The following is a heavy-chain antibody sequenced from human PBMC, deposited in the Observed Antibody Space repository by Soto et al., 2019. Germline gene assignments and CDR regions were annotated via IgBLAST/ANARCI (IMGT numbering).Heavy chain of an antibody. J-gene: IGHJ6*02. CDR1: GGSIKSDYY. Sequence: SETLSLTCTVSGGSIKSDYYWAWVRQSPGGGLQWMGYKYYSGATDSDPSLERRVSFSVDMSKNQFSLNLTSVTVADTAVYYCARGRPNYFYYGLDVWGQGSPVTVSS. V-gene: IGHV4-30-4*01. CDR2: KYYSGAT. CDR3: ARGRPNYFYYGLDV.